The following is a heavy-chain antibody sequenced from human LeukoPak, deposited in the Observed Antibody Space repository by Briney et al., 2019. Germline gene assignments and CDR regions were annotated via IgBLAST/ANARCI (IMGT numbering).Heavy chain of an antibody. CDR1: GGSFSGYY. V-gene: IGHV4-34*01. D-gene: IGHD4-17*01. CDR3: ARYGDLVYYFDY. Sequence: SETLSLTCAVYGGSFSGYYWSWIRQPPGKGLEWIGEINHSGSTNYNPSLKSRVTISVDTSKNQFSLKLSPVTAADTAVYYCARYGDLVYYFDYWGQGTLVTVSS. CDR2: INHSGST. J-gene: IGHJ4*02.